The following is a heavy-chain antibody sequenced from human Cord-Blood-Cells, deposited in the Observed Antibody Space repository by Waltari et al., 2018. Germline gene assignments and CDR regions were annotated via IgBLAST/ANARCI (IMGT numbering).Heavy chain of an antibody. V-gene: IGHV4-59*01. CDR1: GGSISSYY. CDR2: SYYSGRT. Sequence: QVQLQESGPGLVKPSETLSLTCTVSGGSISSYYWSWIRQPPGKGLEGIGYSYYSGRTNYNPSLKSRVTISVDTSKNQCSLKLSSVTAADTAVYYCARDFLQLGYYGMDVWGQGTTVTVSS. J-gene: IGHJ6*02. D-gene: IGHD5-18*01. CDR3: ARDFLQLGYYGMDV.